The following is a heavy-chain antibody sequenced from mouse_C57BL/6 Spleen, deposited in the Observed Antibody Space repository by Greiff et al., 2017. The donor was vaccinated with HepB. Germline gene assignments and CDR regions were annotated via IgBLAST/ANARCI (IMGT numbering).Heavy chain of an antibody. CDR3: ARSRLYFDV. Sequence: EVKLMESGGGLVQPGGSLSLSCAASGFAFTDYYMSWVRQPPGKALEWLGFIRNKANGYTTEYSASVKGRFTISRDNSQSILYLQMNALRAEDSATYYCARSRLYFDVWGTGTTVTVSS. CDR1: GFAFTDYY. D-gene: IGHD6-5*01. J-gene: IGHJ1*03. CDR2: IRNKANGYTT. V-gene: IGHV7-3*01.